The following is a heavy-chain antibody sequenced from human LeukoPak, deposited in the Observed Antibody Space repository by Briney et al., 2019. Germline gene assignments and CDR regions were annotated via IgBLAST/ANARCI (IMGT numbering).Heavy chain of an antibody. CDR2: IKEDGSEK. V-gene: IGHV3-7*01. D-gene: IGHD5-12*01. J-gene: IGHJ3*02. CDR1: GFTFNNYW. CDR3: ARVASGYDSDAFDI. Sequence: GESLRLSCAASGFTFNNYWLTWVRLTPGRGLEWVASIKEDGSEKLYVDSVKGRFTISRDNAKNSLYLQMDSLRAEDTAVYYCARVASGYDSDAFDIWGQGTMVTVSS.